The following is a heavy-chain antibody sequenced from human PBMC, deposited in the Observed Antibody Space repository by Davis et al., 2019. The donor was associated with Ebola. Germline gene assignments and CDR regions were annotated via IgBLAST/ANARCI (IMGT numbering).Heavy chain of an antibody. D-gene: IGHD4/OR15-4a*01. Sequence: GGSLRLSCAASGLSVSTNYMNWVRQAPGKAPEWVAVLYVSGRTYFADSVMGRFTLSRDSSKNMVYLQMNSLRVGDTARYYCTRAKGKDSPDYGLDHWGQGTLVTVSS. CDR2: LYVSGRT. CDR1: GLSVSTNY. CDR3: TRAKGKDSPDYGLDH. V-gene: IGHV3-53*01. J-gene: IGHJ4*02.